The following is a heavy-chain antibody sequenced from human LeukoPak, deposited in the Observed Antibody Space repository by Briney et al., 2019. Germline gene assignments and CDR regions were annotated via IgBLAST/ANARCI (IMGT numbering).Heavy chain of an antibody. D-gene: IGHD2-2*01. Sequence: GGSLRLSCAASGFTFSSYAMSWVRQAPGKGLEWVSAISGSGGSTYYADSVKGRFTISRDNSKNTLCLQMNSLRAEDTAVYYCAPLPLVVPVSRFDPWGQGTLVTVS. CDR3: APLPLVVPVSRFDP. CDR2: ISGSGGST. V-gene: IGHV3-23*01. CDR1: GFTFSSYA. J-gene: IGHJ5*02.